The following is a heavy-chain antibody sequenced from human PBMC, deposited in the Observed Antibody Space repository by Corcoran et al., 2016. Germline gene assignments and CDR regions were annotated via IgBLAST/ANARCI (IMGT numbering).Heavy chain of an antibody. CDR1: GGSFSDHY. D-gene: IGHD3-10*01. Sequence: QVQLQQWGAGLLKPSETLSLTCAVYGGSFSDHYWSWIRQPPGKGLEWIGEISHSGRTTYNPSRKSRSNISEDTSKKQCSLKLRSVSAADTAVYYGARHRKSGWDFDLWGRGTLVTVSS. CDR3: ARHRKSGWDFDL. CDR2: ISHSGRT. J-gene: IGHJ2*01. V-gene: IGHV4-34*01.